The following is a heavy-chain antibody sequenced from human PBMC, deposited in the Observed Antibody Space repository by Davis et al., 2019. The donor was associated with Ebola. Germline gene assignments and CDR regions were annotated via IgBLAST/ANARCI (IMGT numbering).Heavy chain of an antibody. D-gene: IGHD3-22*01. CDR3: AKDVITTHAFDI. CDR1: GFTFSSYG. V-gene: IGHV3-30*02. CDR2: IRYDGSNN. Sequence: GGSLRLSCAASGFTFSSYGMHWVRQAPGKGLEWVAFIRYDGSNNYYADSVKGRFTISRDNSKNTLYLQMNSLRAEDTAVYYCAKDVITTHAFDIWGQGTMVTVSS. J-gene: IGHJ3*02.